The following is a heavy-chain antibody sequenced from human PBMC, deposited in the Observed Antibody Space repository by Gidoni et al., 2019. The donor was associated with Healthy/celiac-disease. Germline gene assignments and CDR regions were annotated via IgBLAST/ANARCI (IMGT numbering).Heavy chain of an antibody. CDR3: AKGGGSAARRYYYYYMDV. V-gene: IGHV3-23*04. CDR1: GFTFSSYA. D-gene: IGHD6-6*01. CDR2: IGGGGGRT. Sequence: EVQLVESGGGLVQPGGSLRLSCAASGFTFSSYAMGWVGQAPGWGLGGVSAIGGGGGRTYDADSVKGRFTISRDNSKNTLYRQMNSLRAEDTAVYYCAKGGGSAARRYYYYYMDVWGKGTTVTVSS. J-gene: IGHJ6*03.